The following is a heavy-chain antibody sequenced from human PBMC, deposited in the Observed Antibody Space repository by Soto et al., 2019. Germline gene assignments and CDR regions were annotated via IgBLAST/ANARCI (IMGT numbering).Heavy chain of an antibody. J-gene: IGHJ6*02. Sequence: PGGSLRLSCEASGCNFNTYYMSWVRQAQGRGLEWVANIKDDGRERFYLDSGKGRFTISRDNAGNTLFLQMNSLRVEDTAIYFCASAHYSDTKYYSYHGMDVWGPGTTVTVSS. CDR1: GCNFNTYY. CDR3: ASAHYSDTKYYSYHGMDV. V-gene: IGHV3-7*01. D-gene: IGHD3-16*01. CDR2: IKDDGRER.